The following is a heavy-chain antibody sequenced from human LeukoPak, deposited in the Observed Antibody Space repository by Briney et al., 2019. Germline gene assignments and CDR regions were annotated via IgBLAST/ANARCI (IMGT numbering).Heavy chain of an antibody. V-gene: IGHV3-23*01. J-gene: IGHJ4*02. D-gene: IGHD2-2*01. Sequence: GGSLRLSCAASGFTFSSYAMSWVRQAPGKGLEWVSAIGGSDGSTYYADSVKGRFTISRDNSKNTLYLQMNSLRAEDTAVYYCAKGLRYQLLECLFDYWGQGTLVTVSS. CDR2: IGGSDGST. CDR3: AKGLRYQLLECLFDY. CDR1: GFTFSSYA.